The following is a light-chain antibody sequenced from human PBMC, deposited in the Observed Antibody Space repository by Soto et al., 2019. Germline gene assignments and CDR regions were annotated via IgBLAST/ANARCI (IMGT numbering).Light chain of an antibody. V-gene: IGKV3-11*01. CDR1: QSVSLS. J-gene: IGKJ1*01. Sequence: EIVLTQSPATLSLSPGGRATLSCRASQSVSLSLAWYQQKPGQAPRLLIYDASKRASGFPARFSGSGSGTDFTLTISSLEPEDFAVYYCQERTGLPQWKFGQGSKVNI. CDR2: DAS. CDR3: QERTGLPQWK.